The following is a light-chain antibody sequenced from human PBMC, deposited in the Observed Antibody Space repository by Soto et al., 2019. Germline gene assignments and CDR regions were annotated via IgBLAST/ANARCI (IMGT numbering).Light chain of an antibody. Sequence: QSALTQPASVSGSPGQSITISCTGASSDFGNFNYVSWYQQHPGKVPKLIIYEVTSRPSGVSNRFSGSKSDNTASLTISGLQAEDEAYYYCSSYAGNNALVFGGGTKLTVL. CDR3: SSYAGNNALV. J-gene: IGLJ3*02. V-gene: IGLV2-14*01. CDR1: SSDFGNFNY. CDR2: EVT.